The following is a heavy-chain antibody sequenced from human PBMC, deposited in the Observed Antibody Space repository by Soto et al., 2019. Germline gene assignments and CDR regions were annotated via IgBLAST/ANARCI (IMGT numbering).Heavy chain of an antibody. CDR3: ARAKPEHYYYYYMDV. V-gene: IGHV1-69*02. CDR2: IIPILGIA. J-gene: IGHJ6*03. CDR1: GGTFSSYT. Sequence: SVKVSCKASGGTFSSYTISRVRQAPGQGLEWMGRIIPILGIANYAQKFQGRVTITADKSTSTAYMELSSLRSEDTAVYYCARAKPEHYYYYYMDVWGKGTTVTVSS.